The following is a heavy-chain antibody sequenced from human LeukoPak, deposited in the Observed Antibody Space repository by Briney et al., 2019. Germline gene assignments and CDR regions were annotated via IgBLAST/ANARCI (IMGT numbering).Heavy chain of an antibody. CDR2: FFATGST. CDR3: ARGIVSPRFYDYMDV. J-gene: IGHJ6*03. Sequence: NSSETLSLTCTVSGGSINSGNYYWTWIRQPAGKGREWIGRFFATGSTSVSHNPSLSSRASISVDTSKTQYSLELNSVTAADSAVYFCARGIVSPRFYDYMDVWGKGTTVTVSS. CDR1: GGSINSGNYY. D-gene: IGHD1-26*01. V-gene: IGHV4-61*02.